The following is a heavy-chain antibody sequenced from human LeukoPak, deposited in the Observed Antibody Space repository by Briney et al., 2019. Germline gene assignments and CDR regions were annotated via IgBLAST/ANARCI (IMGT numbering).Heavy chain of an antibody. J-gene: IGHJ3*02. Sequence: GESLKISCKGSGYSFTSYWIGWVRQMPGKGLEWMGIIYPGDSDTRYSPSFQGQVTISADKSISTAYLQWSSLKASDTAMYYCARPIGYGDSRGIQGAFDIWGQGTMVTVSS. D-gene: IGHD4-17*01. V-gene: IGHV5-51*01. CDR1: GYSFTSYW. CDR3: ARPIGYGDSRGIQGAFDI. CDR2: IYPGDSDT.